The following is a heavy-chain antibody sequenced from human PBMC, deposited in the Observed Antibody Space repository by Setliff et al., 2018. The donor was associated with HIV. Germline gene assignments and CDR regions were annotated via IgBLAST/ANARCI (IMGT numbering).Heavy chain of an antibody. CDR3: ARDRFCSRGSCYEPKWFDP. CDR1: GGNFSTYG. V-gene: IGHV1-69*13. Sequence: ASVKVSCKASGGNFSTYGTSWVRQAPGQGLEWMGGIIPLFNTSNYAQKLQGRVTITADESTSTAYMELSSLRSEDSAVYYCARDRFCSRGSCYEPKWFDPWGQGTLVTVSS. J-gene: IGHJ5*02. D-gene: IGHD2-15*01. CDR2: IIPLFNTS.